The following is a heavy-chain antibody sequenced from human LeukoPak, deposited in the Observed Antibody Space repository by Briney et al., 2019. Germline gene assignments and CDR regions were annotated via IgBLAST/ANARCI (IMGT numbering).Heavy chain of an antibody. CDR1: GYTFTGYY. D-gene: IGHD4-11*01. J-gene: IGHJ4*02. CDR3: ASYTKDYFDY. Sequence: GASVKVSCRASGYTFTGYYMHWVRQAPGQGLEWMGWISPNRGGTNYAQKFQGRVSMTRDTSISTAYMELSRLRSDDTAVYYCASYTKDYFDYWGQGTLVTVSS. CDR2: ISPNRGGT. V-gene: IGHV1-2*02.